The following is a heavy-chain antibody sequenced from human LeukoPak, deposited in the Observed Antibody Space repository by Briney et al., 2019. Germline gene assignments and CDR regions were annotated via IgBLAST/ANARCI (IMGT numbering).Heavy chain of an antibody. J-gene: IGHJ4*02. V-gene: IGHV4-39*01. CDR3: ATLSDYGDYYFDY. CDR2: IYYSGST. CDR1: GGSISSSSYY. D-gene: IGHD4-17*01. Sequence: KASETLSLTCTVSGGSISSSSYYWGWIRQPPGKGLEWIGSIYYSGSTYYNPSLKSRVTISVDTSKNQFSLKLSSVTAADTAVYYCATLSDYGDYYFDYWGQGTLVTVSS.